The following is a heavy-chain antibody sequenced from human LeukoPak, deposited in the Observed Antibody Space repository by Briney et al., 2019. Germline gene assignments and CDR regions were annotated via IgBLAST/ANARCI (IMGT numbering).Heavy chain of an antibody. CDR2: INPNSGGT. D-gene: IGHD1-1*01. J-gene: IGHJ3*02. CDR3: ARMKGNANNAFDI. Sequence: ASVKVSCKASGYTFTGYYMNWVRQAPGQGLEWMGWINPNSGGTNYAQKFQGRVTMTRDTSISTHNIELSRLRSDDTAVYYDARMKGNANNAFDIWGQGTMVTVSS. CDR1: GYTFTGYY. V-gene: IGHV1-2*02.